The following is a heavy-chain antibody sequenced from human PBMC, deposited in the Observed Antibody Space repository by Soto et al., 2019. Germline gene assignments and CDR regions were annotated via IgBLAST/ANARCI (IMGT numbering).Heavy chain of an antibody. Sequence: ASVKVSCKASGGTFSSYTISWVRQAPGQGLEWMGRIIPILGIANYAQKFQGRVTITADKSTSTAYMELSSLRSEDTAVYYCASNVVVVAATEGDYYYMDVWGKGTTVTVSS. V-gene: IGHV1-69*02. J-gene: IGHJ6*03. D-gene: IGHD2-15*01. CDR2: IIPILGIA. CDR1: GGTFSSYT. CDR3: ASNVVVVAATEGDYYYMDV.